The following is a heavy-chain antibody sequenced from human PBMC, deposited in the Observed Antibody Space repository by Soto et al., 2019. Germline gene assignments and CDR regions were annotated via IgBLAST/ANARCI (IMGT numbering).Heavy chain of an antibody. D-gene: IGHD6-6*01. CDR3: AKCQYSSSSRGGYYYYYYGMDV. V-gene: IGHV3-30*18. J-gene: IGHJ6*02. CDR2: ISYDGSNK. Sequence: GGSLRLSCAASGFTFSSYGMHWVRQAPGKGLEWVAVISYDGSNKYYADSVKGRFTISRDNSKNTLYLQMISLRAEDTAVYYCAKCQYSSSSRGGYYYYYYGMDVWGQGTTVTVSS. CDR1: GFTFSSYG.